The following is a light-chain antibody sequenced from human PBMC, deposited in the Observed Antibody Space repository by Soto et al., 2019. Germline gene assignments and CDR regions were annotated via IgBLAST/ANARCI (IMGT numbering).Light chain of an antibody. V-gene: IGLV2-8*01. J-gene: IGLJ1*01. CDR1: GSDIGGYNF. Sequence: QSALTQPPSASGSPGQSVTISCTGTGSDIGGYNFVSWYQQHPGKVPKLIIYEVNKRPSGVPDRFSGSKSGYTASLTVSGLQADDEADYYGSSYAGTNNRYVFGTGTKVTVL. CDR2: EVN. CDR3: SSYAGTNNRYV.